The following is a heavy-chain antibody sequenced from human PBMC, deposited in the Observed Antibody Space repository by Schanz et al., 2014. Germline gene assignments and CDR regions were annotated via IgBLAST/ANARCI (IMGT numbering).Heavy chain of an antibody. CDR2: IGTSGGT. CDR1: GFSFGNYG. J-gene: IGHJ4*02. Sequence: EVQLLESGGGLVQPGGSLRLSCEASGFSFGNYGMSWVRQAPGKGLEWVSTIGTSGGTNYAESVKGRFTISRDNSKNTLYLQMNSLRAEDTAVYFCAKIERNEDWGQGTLXTVSS. D-gene: IGHD1-1*01. CDR3: AKIERNED. V-gene: IGHV3-23*01.